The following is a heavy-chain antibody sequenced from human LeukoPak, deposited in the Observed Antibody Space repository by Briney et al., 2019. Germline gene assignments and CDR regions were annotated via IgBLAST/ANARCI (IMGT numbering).Heavy chain of an antibody. CDR2: IKQDGSEK. CDR1: GFTFSNYW. J-gene: IGHJ6*02. V-gene: IGHV3-7*01. D-gene: IGHD1-26*01. Sequence: PGGSLRLSCAASGFTFSNYWMSWVRQAPGKGLEWVANIKQDGSEKYYVDSVKGRFTISRDNAKNSLYLQMNSLRAEDTAVYYCARDTAWELPFDYYYGMDVWGQGTTVTVSS. CDR3: ARDTAWELPFDYYYGMDV.